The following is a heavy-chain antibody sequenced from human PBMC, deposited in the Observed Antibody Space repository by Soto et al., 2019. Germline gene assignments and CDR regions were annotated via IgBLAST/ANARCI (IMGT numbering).Heavy chain of an antibody. CDR3: ARPIDSPVGMDV. V-gene: IGHV5-10-1*01. J-gene: IGHJ6*02. Sequence: PGESLKISCNGSGDSFTSYWISWVRQMPGKGLEWMGRIDPSDSYTNYSPSFQGHVTISADKSISTAYLQWSSLKASDTAMYYCARPIDSPVGMDVWGQGTTVTVSS. CDR1: GDSFTSYW. D-gene: IGHD3-22*01. CDR2: IDPSDSYT.